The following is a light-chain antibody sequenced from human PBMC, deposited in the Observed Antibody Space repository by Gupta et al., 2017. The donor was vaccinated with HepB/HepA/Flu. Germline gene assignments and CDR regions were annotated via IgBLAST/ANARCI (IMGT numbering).Light chain of an antibody. CDR1: QSIRSY. CDR3: QQSDSTPRT. J-gene: IGKJ1*01. Sequence: DIQITLSPSSMSASLGDRVTITCRASQSIRSYLNRYQQKPGKAPKLLLYGASSLQSGIPSRFSGSGSGTDFTLTISRLQPEDFATYYCQQSDSTPRTFGQGTKVEIK. CDR2: GAS. V-gene: IGKV1-39*01.